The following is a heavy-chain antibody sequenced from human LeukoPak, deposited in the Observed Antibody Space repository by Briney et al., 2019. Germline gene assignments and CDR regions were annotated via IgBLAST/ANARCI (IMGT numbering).Heavy chain of an antibody. CDR1: GFTFSNYG. V-gene: IGHV3-33*01. Sequence: PGRSLRLSCAASGFTFSNYGMHWVRQAPGKGLEWVADIWYDGSNKYYADSVKGRFTISRDNSKNTMYLQMNSLRAEDTAVYYCARDRLRGYSGYDPWYVFDYWGQGTLVTVSS. J-gene: IGHJ4*02. CDR3: ARDRLRGYSGYDPWYVFDY. CDR2: IWYDGSNK. D-gene: IGHD5-12*01.